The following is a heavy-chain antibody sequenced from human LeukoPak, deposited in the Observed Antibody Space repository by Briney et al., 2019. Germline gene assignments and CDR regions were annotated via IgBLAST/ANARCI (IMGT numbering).Heavy chain of an antibody. J-gene: IGHJ4*02. D-gene: IGHD2-2*01. Sequence: SLRLSCAASGFTFDDYAMHGVRRAPGKGLEWVSGIRWRSDSTNYADSVKGPFITSTDNAKSSLYLHMNSLRPADTALYYCAKDRAAMVPTAAILDYWGQGILVTVSS. CDR2: IRWRSDST. CDR3: AKDRAAMVPTAAILDY. CDR1: GFTFDDYA. V-gene: IGHV3-9*01.